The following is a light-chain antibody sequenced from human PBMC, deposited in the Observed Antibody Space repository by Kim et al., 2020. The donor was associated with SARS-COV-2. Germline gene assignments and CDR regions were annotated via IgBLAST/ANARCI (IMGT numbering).Light chain of an antibody. CDR2: GAS. CDR3: QKYNNWPRT. Sequence: IVMTQSPATLSVSPGERATLSCRASQSVSSNLAWYQQKPGHAPRLLIYGASTRATGIPDRFSGSGSGTEFTLTISSLQSQDFAVYYCQKYNNWPRTFGQGTKVEIK. V-gene: IGKV3-15*01. J-gene: IGKJ1*01. CDR1: QSVSSN.